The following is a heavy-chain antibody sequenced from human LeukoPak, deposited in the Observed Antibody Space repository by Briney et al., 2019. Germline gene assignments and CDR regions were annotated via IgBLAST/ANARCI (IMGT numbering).Heavy chain of an antibody. Sequence: SETLSLTCTVSGGYISSYYWSWIRQPPGRGLEWIGYIYYSGSTNYNPSLKSRVTISVDTSKNQFSLKLSSVTAADTAVYYCARASPSGYWNFYWFDPWGQGTLVTVSS. J-gene: IGHJ5*02. V-gene: IGHV4-59*01. CDR3: ARASPSGYWNFYWFDP. D-gene: IGHD1-7*01. CDR2: IYYSGST. CDR1: GGYISSYY.